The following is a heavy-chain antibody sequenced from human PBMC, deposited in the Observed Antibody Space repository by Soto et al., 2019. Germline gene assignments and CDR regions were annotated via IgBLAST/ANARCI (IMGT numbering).Heavy chain of an antibody. Sequence: ALVKVSFNTSGYTFTIYDINWVRQATGQGLEWVGWMNPNSVNTVYAQKFQGRVTMTRNTSISTAYMELSSLRSEDTAVYCCARLGYYHQDVRGQGTKVTVSS. CDR2: MNPNSVNT. D-gene: IGHD2-15*01. CDR3: ARLGYYHQDV. V-gene: IGHV1-8*01. J-gene: IGHJ6*02. CDR1: GYTFTIYD.